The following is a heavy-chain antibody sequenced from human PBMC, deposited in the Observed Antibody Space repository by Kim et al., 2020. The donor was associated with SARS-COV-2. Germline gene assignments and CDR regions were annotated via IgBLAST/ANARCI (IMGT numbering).Heavy chain of an antibody. Sequence: GGSLRLSCAASGFTFSSYAMTWVRQAPGKGLEWVAAISEYGDRKYYVDSLKGRFTISRDKSKNTLYLQINSLRAKDKAVYYCAKYRGFVDLGRHAFDV. D-gene: IGHD1-26*01. CDR1: GFTFSSYA. V-gene: IGHV3-23*01. CDR2: ISEYGDRK. J-gene: IGHJ3*01. CDR3: AKYRGFVDLGRHAFDV.